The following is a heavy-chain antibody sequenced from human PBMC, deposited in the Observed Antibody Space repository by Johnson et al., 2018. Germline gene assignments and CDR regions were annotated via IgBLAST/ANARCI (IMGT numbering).Heavy chain of an antibody. CDR3: ARDRTSIKSGPAEYVQH. D-gene: IGHD3-3*01. CDR1: GGTFSSYA. J-gene: IGHJ1*01. V-gene: IGHV1-69*12. Sequence: QVQLVQSGAEVKKPGSSVKVSCKASGGTFSSYAISWVRQAPGQGLEWMGGIIPIFGTANYAQKFQGRVTITADESTSTAYMELSSLRSEDTAVYYCARDRTSIKSGPAEYVQHWGQGTLVTVSS. CDR2: IIPIFGTA.